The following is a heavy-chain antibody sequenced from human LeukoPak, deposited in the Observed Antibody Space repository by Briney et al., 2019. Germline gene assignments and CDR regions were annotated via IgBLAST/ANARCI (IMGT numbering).Heavy chain of an antibody. CDR2: INPNSGGT. D-gene: IGHD6-13*01. Sequence: GASVKVSCKASGYTFTGYYMHWVRQAPGQGLEWMGWINPNSGGTNYAQKFQGRVTMTRDTSISTAYMELSRLRSDDTAVYYCARDNPFSWYGHFQHWGQGTLVTVSS. CDR3: ARDNPFSWYGHFQH. J-gene: IGHJ1*01. V-gene: IGHV1-2*02. CDR1: GYTFTGYY.